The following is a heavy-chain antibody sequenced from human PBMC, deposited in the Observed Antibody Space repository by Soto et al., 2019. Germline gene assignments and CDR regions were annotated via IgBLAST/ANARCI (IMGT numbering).Heavy chain of an antibody. D-gene: IGHD5-12*01. CDR3: AKVNDSWLQFPD. V-gene: IGHV4-4*02. CDR1: GGSISNTHW. Sequence: LSLTCAVSGGSISNTHWWSWVRQSPGKGLEWIGEIHQSGSTNYNLSVKSRVIISVDKSKSQFSLRLTSVTAADTAVYYCAKVNDSWLQFPDWGQGTLVTVSS. CDR2: IHQSGST. J-gene: IGHJ4*02.